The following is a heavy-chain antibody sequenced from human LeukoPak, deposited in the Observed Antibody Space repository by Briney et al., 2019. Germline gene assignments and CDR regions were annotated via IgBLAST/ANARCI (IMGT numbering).Heavy chain of an antibody. D-gene: IGHD3-22*01. Sequence: SEALSLTCAVYGGSFSGYYWSWIRQPPGKGLEWIGSIYYSGSTYYNPSLKSRVTISVDTSKNQFSLKLSSVTAADTAVYYCARVPSVTYYYDSSGYFPNWFDPWGQGTLVTVSS. V-gene: IGHV4-34*01. CDR3: ARVPSVTYYYDSSGYFPNWFDP. CDR2: IYYSGST. J-gene: IGHJ5*02. CDR1: GGSFSGYY.